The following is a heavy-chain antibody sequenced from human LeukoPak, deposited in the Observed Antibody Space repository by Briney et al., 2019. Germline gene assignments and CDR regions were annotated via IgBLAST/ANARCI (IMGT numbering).Heavy chain of an antibody. J-gene: IGHJ4*02. V-gene: IGHV4-34*09. Sequence: SETLSLTCAVYGGSFSGYYWSWIRQPPGKGLEWIGEINHSGSTNYNPSLKSRVTISVDTSKNQFSLKLSSVTAADTAVYYCARGGCSGGSCYETYDYWGQGTLVTVSS. CDR2: INHSGST. D-gene: IGHD2-15*01. CDR1: GGSFSGYY. CDR3: ARGGCSGGSCYETYDY.